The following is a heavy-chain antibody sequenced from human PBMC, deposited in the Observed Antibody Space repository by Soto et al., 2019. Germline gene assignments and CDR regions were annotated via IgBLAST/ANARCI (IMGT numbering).Heavy chain of an antibody. CDR2: IIPIFGTA. D-gene: IGHD2-2*01. CDR3: ASLQVFVPCGSPSFDNGGVDYYYGIDG. J-gene: IGHJ6*02. V-gene: IGHV1-69*06. CDR1: GGTFSSYA. Sequence: SSVKVSCKASGGTFSSYAISWVRQAPGQGLEWMGGIIPIFGTAHYAQKFQGRVTITADKSTSTAYMELSSLRSEDTAVYCCASLQVFVPCGSPSFDNGGVDYYYGIDGWGQGTT.